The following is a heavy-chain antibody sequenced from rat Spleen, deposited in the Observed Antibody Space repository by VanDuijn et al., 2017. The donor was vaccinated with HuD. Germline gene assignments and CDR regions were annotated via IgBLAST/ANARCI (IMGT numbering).Heavy chain of an antibody. CDR1: GFTFSDYN. Sequence: EVQLVETGGGLVQPGRSLKLSCAASGFTFSDYNMAWVRQAPKKGLEWVATIIYDGSFTYYRDSVKGRFTVSRDNTKSTLYLQTDSLKSEDTATYYCARHGYGYTFYFDYWGQGVMVTVSS. V-gene: IGHV5S10*01. CDR3: ARHGYGYTFYFDY. CDR2: IIYDGSFT. D-gene: IGHD1-4*01. J-gene: IGHJ2*01.